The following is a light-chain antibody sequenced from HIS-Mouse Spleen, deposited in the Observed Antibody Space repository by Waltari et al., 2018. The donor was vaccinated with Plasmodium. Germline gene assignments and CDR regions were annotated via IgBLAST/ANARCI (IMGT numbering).Light chain of an antibody. CDR3: GTWDSSLSAVV. Sequence: QSVLTHPPSVSAAPGQTVTISCSGSSSNIRNKYVSWYQQLPGTAPKLLIYDNNKRPSGIPDRFSGSKSGTSATLGITGLQTGDEADYYCGTWDSSLSAVVFGGGTKLTVL. CDR2: DNN. CDR1: SSNIRNKY. J-gene: IGLJ2*01. V-gene: IGLV1-51*01.